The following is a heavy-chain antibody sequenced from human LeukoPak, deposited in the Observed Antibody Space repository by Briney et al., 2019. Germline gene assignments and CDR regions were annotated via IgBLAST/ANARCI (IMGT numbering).Heavy chain of an antibody. CDR3: ARKMTTVTTSPVDY. CDR2: MNHSGST. Sequence: SETLSLTCAVYGGSFSGYYWSWIRQPPGKGLEWIGEMNHSGSTNYNPSLKSRVTISVDTSKKQFSLKLSSVTAADTAVYYCARKMTTVTTSPVDYWGQGTLVTVSS. D-gene: IGHD4-17*01. V-gene: IGHV4-34*01. J-gene: IGHJ4*02. CDR1: GGSFSGYY.